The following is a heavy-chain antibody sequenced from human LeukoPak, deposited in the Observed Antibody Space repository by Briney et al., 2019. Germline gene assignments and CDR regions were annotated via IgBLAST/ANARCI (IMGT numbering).Heavy chain of an antibody. J-gene: IGHJ4*02. CDR1: SGSISSSSYY. Sequence: PSETLSLTCTVSSGSISSSSYYWGWIRQPPGKGLEWIGSIYHSGSTYYNPSLKSRVTIPVDTSKSQFSLKLSSVTAADTAVYYCARHLDFWSGYYIDYWGQGTLVTVSS. V-gene: IGHV4-39*01. CDR3: ARHLDFWSGYYIDY. D-gene: IGHD3-3*01. CDR2: IYHSGST.